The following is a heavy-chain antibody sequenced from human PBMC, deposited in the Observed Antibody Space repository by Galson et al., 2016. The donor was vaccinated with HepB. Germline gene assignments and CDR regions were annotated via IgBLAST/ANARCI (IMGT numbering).Heavy chain of an antibody. J-gene: IGHJ6*02. CDR1: GFAFGGSA. Sequence: SLRLSCAASGFAFGGSAMHWVRQAPGKGLEWVAAISYHGSDKYYADSVKGRVTISRDNSNNTLYLQMTSLSPEDTAVYYCARDKSFYYYGMDVWGQGTTVTVSS. V-gene: IGHV3-30-3*01. CDR2: ISYHGSDK. CDR3: ARDKSFYYYGMDV.